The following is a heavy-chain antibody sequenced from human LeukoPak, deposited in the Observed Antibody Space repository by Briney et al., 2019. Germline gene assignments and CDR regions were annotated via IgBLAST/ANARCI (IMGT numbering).Heavy chain of an antibody. CDR1: AGSISTPY. D-gene: IGHD3-3*01. J-gene: IGHJ4*02. CDR2: VFYGGMT. CDR3: ASGTVFGVITPQSFHY. Sequence: PSETLSLTCSVSAGSISTPYWHWIRQSPGKGLEWIGFVFYGGMTNYNPSLKSRVTISLDTSKNQFSLKLTSVTAADTAVYYCASGTVFGVITPQSFHYWGQGTRVTVSS. V-gene: IGHV4-59*11.